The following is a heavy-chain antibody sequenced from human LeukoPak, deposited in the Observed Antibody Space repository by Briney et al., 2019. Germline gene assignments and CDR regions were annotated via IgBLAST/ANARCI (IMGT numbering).Heavy chain of an antibody. J-gene: IGHJ6*03. D-gene: IGHD3-16*01. CDR2: MSPNSGNT. V-gene: IGHV1-8*01. CDR3: ARGMTQCMDV. CDR1: GYTFTSYD. Sequence: GASVKVSCKTSGYTFTSYDINWVRQATGQGLEWMGYMSPNSGNTGYVQKVRGRVTMTRNTSINTAYMELSSLRSEDTAVYYCARGMTQCMDVWGKGTTVTVSS.